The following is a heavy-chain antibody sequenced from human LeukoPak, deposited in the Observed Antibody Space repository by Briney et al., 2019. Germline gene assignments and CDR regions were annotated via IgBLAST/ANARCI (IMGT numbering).Heavy chain of an antibody. J-gene: IGHJ4*02. D-gene: IGHD4-23*01. CDR2: MYTDGST. Sequence: SQTLSLTXTVSSGSISSDNHYWSWIRQPAEKGLEWIGRMYTDGSTNYNPSLKSRVTISVDMSKNQFSLKLNSVTAADTAVYYCARDRRGGKPYYFDNWGQGTLVIVSS. CDR1: SGSISSDNHY. CDR3: ARDRRGGKPYYFDN. V-gene: IGHV4-61*02.